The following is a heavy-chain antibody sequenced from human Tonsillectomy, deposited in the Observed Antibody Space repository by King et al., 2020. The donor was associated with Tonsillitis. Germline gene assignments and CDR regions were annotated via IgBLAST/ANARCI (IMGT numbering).Heavy chain of an antibody. J-gene: IGHJ4*02. CDR3: ASLHFFGSEY. Sequence: VQLVESGGGLVKPGGSLRLSCAVSGLPFSIQYMTWIRQAPGRGLEWVSYISVSGSDTYYADSVKGRFTTSRDNAEKSVFLQMSSLTVDDTAVYYCASLHFFGSEYWGQGILVTVSS. D-gene: IGHD3-10*01. V-gene: IGHV3-11*01. CDR1: GLPFSIQY. CDR2: ISVSGSDT.